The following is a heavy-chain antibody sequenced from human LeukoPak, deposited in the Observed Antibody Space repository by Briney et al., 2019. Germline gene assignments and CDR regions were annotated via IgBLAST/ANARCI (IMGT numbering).Heavy chain of an antibody. V-gene: IGHV4-59*11. CDR3: ASRPADSTWYGVFDY. Sequence: SETLSLTCTVSGGSINSHYWSWIRQPPGKELEWIGYVFYPGGTNYNPSLKSRVTMSLDTSRDQFSLRLTSVTAADTAIYYCASRPADSTWYGVFDYWSQGALVTVSS. CDR2: VFYPGGT. J-gene: IGHJ4*02. CDR1: GGSINSHY. D-gene: IGHD6-13*01.